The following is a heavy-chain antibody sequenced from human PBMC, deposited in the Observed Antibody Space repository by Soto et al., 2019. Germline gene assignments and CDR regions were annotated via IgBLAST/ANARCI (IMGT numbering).Heavy chain of an antibody. V-gene: IGHV3-30*18. CDR3: AKALGELSPESYDY. Sequence: QVQLVESGGGVVQPGRSLRLSCAASGFTFSSYAMHWVRQAPGKGLGWVAVISYDGSDKYYADSVKGRFTISRDNSKNTLNLQMNSLRADETAVYYCAKALGELSPESYDYWGEGTLITVSS. D-gene: IGHD3-16*02. J-gene: IGHJ4*02. CDR1: GFTFSSYA. CDR2: ISYDGSDK.